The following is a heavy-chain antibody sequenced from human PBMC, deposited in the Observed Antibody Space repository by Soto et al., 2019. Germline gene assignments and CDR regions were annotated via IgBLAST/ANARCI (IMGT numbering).Heavy chain of an antibody. J-gene: IGHJ3*02. CDR1: GGTFSSYA. V-gene: IGHV1-69*13. D-gene: IGHD3-3*01. Sequence: ASVKVSCKASGGTFSSYAISWVRQAPGQGLEWMGGIIPIFGTANYAQKFQGRVTITADESTSTAYMELSSLRSEDTAVYYCARDRREKFYLGNDAFDIWGQGTMVTVSS. CDR2: IIPIFGTA. CDR3: ARDRREKFYLGNDAFDI.